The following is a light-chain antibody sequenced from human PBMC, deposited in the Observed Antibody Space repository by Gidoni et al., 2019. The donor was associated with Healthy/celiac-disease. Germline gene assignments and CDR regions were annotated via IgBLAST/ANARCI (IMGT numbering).Light chain of an antibody. V-gene: IGKV2-28*01. Sequence: TVMTQSPLSLPVTPGEPASISCRSSQSLLHSNGYNYFDWYLQKPGQSPQLLIYLGSNRSSGVPDRFSGSGSGTDFTLKISRVEAEDVGVYYCMQALQTPRTFGQGTKVEIK. CDR2: LGS. CDR1: QSLLHSNGYNY. CDR3: MQALQTPRT. J-gene: IGKJ1*01.